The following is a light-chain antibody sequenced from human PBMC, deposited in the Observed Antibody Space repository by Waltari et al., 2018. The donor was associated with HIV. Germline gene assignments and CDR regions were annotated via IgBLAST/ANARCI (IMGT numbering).Light chain of an antibody. J-gene: IGKJ2*01. CDR2: WAS. CDR3: QQYYSTPLYT. Sequence: DIVMTQSPDSLVVSLGERATINCKSSQSVLYSSNSKNYLAWYQQKPGQPPKLLIYWASTRESGVPDRFSGSGSGTDFTLTISSLQAEDVAVYYCQQYYSTPLYTFGQGTKLEIK. V-gene: IGKV4-1*01. CDR1: QSVLYSSNSKNY.